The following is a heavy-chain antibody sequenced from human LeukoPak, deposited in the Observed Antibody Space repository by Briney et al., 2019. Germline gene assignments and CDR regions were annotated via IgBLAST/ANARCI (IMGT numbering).Heavy chain of an antibody. J-gene: IGHJ4*02. CDR1: GYTFTGYY. CDR2: INPNSGGT. Sequence: ASVKVSCKASGYTFTGYYMHWVRQAPGQGREWMGWINPNSGGTNYAQKFQGRVTMTRDTSISTAYMELSRLRSDDTAVYYCAREAGHTAMDYYFDYWGQGTLVTVSS. V-gene: IGHV1-2*02. D-gene: IGHD5-18*01. CDR3: AREAGHTAMDYYFDY.